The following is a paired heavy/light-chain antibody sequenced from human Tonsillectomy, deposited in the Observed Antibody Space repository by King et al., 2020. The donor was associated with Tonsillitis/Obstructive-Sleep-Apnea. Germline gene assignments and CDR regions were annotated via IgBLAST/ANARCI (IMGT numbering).Light chain of an antibody. CDR1: QTVLYSSNNKNY. V-gene: IGKV4-1*01. J-gene: IGKJ2*01. CDR2: WAS. Sequence: DIVMTQSPDSLTVSLGERATINCKSSQTVLYSSNNKNYLAWYQQKPGQPPKLLIYWASTREFGVPDRFSGSGSGTDFTLTITSLQAEDVAVYYCQQYYTTPHTFGRGTKLEIK. CDR3: QQYYTTPHT.
Heavy chain of an antibody. Sequence: EVQLVQSGAEVKKPGESLKISCKDSEDSFTRHWIGWVRQKPGKGLEWMGIIYPGDSDTRYSPSFQGQVTISADKSINTAYLQWSSLKASDTAMYYCARQRSDRAFGLLWTWFDPWGQGTLVTVSS. CDR3: ARQRSDRAFGLLWTWFDP. CDR2: IYPGDSDT. V-gene: IGHV5-51*01. CDR1: EDSFTRHW. D-gene: IGHD2-21*01. J-gene: IGHJ5*02.